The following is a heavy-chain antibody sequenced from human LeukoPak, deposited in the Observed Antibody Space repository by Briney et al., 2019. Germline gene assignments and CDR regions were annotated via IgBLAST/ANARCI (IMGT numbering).Heavy chain of an antibody. J-gene: IGHJ4*02. CDR1: GFTFRSYA. CDR2: ISGSGGST. CDR3: AKTYSSSWYYFDY. V-gene: IGHV3-23*01. Sequence: GGSLRLSCAASGFTFRSYAMSWVRQAPGKGLEWVSAISGSGGSTYYADSVKGRFTISRDNSKNTLYLQMNSLRAEDTAVYYCAKTYSSSWYYFDYWGQGTLVTVSS. D-gene: IGHD6-13*01.